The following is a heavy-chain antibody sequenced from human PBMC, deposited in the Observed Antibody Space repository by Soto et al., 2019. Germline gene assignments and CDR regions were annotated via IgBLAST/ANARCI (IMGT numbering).Heavy chain of an antibody. CDR1: GFSFSTYD. Sequence: EVQLLESGGGLVQPGGSLRLSCAASGFSFSTYDMNWVRQAPGKGLEWVSYISSGGQTIKSTDSVKGRFTISRDNAKNSLYLQMSGLRDEHTGVYYCARDPQRGYSGMDVWGQGTTVTVSS. J-gene: IGHJ6*02. CDR3: ARDPQRGYSGMDV. D-gene: IGHD2-2*01. V-gene: IGHV3-48*02. CDR2: ISSGGQTI.